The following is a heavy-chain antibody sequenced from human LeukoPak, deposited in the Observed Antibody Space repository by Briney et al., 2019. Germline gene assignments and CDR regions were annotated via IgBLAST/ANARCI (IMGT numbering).Heavy chain of an antibody. Sequence: GGSLRLSCAASGFTFSSYAMSWVRQAPGKGLEWVSGISGSGGSTYYADSVKGRFTISRDNSKKTLYLQMNSLRAEDTAVYYCAKAGRLGDYYYYYYMDVWGKGTTVTISS. D-gene: IGHD4-17*01. V-gene: IGHV3-23*01. CDR2: ISGSGGST. CDR1: GFTFSSYA. CDR3: AKAGRLGDYYYYYYMDV. J-gene: IGHJ6*03.